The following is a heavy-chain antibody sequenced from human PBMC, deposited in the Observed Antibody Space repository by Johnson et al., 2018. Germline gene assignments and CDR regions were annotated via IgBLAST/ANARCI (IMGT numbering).Heavy chain of an antibody. CDR1: GGSFSDHY. J-gene: IGHJ6*03. D-gene: IGHD6-13*01. CDR2: INHSGRT. Sequence: QVQLQQWGAGLLKPSETLSLTCAVYGGSFSDHYWSWIRQAPGKGLEWIGEINHSGRTNYNPSLRSRVTISEDTSKNQFSLKLNSETAADTALYYCARGIAAAYSNYFYYYSMDVWGKGAAVPVSS. CDR3: ARGIAAAYSNYFYYYSMDV. V-gene: IGHV4-34*01.